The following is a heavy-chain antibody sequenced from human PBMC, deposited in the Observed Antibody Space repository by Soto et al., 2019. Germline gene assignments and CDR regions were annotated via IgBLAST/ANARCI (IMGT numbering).Heavy chain of an antibody. Sequence: ASVKVSCKASGYTFTSYAMHWVRQAPGQRLEWMGWINAGNGNTKYSQKFQGRVTITRDTSASTAYMELSSLRSEDTAVYYCARVWELKYRRRETQINWFDPWGQGTLVTVSS. CDR1: GYTFTSYA. CDR2: INAGNGNT. CDR3: ARVWELKYRRRETQINWFDP. J-gene: IGHJ5*02. V-gene: IGHV1-3*01. D-gene: IGHD1-26*01.